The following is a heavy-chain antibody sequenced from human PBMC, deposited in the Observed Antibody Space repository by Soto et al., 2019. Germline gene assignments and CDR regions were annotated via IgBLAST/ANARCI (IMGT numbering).Heavy chain of an antibody. CDR1: GFTFSSYS. CDR3: ARDYYDSSGYHDDFDY. J-gene: IGHJ4*02. CDR2: ISSSSSYI. D-gene: IGHD3-22*01. V-gene: IGHV3-21*01. Sequence: PGGSLRLSCAASGFTFSSYSMNWVRQAPGKGLEWVSSISSSSSYIYYADSVKGRFTISRDNAKNSLYLQMNSLRAEDTAVYYCARDYYDSSGYHDDFDYWGQGTLVTVSS.